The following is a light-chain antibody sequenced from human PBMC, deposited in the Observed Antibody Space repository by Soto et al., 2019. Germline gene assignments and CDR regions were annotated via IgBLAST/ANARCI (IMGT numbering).Light chain of an antibody. V-gene: IGLV3-21*02. CDR2: DDS. CDR1: NIGSKS. CDR3: QVWDSSSDHPKVV. Sequence: SYELTQPPSVSVAPGQTARITCGGNNIGSKSVHWYQQKPGQAPVMVVYDDSDRPSGITERFSGSNSGNSATLTISMVEAGDEADYYCQVWDSSSDHPKVVFGGGTDLTDL. J-gene: IGLJ2*01.